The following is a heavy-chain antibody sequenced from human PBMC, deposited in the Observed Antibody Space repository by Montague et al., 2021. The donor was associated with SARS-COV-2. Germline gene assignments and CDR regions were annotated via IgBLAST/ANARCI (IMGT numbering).Heavy chain of an antibody. J-gene: IGHJ5*02. CDR2: IYYSGST. Sequence: ETLSLTCTVSGGSVGSSHYYWAWIRQPPGKGLEWIGTIYYSGSTYYNPSPRSRVTIDVDASTNQFSLKLHPVTAADTAVYFCARGLYNWNYEHWFDTWGQGTLVTVSS. V-gene: IGHV4-39*01. CDR1: GGSVGSSHYY. D-gene: IGHD1-7*01. CDR3: ARGLYNWNYEHWFDT.